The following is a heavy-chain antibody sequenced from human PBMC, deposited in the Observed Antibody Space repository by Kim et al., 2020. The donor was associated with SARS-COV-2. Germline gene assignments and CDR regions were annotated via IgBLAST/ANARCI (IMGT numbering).Heavy chain of an antibody. Sequence: DPVKGRFTISRDNSKTTLYLQMNSLRAEDTAVYYCAKDGRPSYYYYGMDVWGQGTTVTVSS. V-gene: IGHV3-33*06. D-gene: IGHD6-6*01. CDR3: AKDGRPSYYYYGMDV. J-gene: IGHJ6*02.